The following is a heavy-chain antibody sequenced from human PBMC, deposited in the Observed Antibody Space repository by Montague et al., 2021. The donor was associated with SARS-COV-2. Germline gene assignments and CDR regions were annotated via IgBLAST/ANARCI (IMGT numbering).Heavy chain of an antibody. J-gene: IGHJ3*02. V-gene: IGHV3-33*01. CDR2: IRYDGSNK. CDR1: GFTSSSYG. Sequence: SLRLSCAASGFTSSSYGMHWVRQAPGKGLEWAAGIRYDGSNKYYADSVKGRFTISRDNSKNTLYYCASDRYYYGSGSFDAFDICGQGTMVTVSS. D-gene: IGHD3-10*01. CDR3: FDI.